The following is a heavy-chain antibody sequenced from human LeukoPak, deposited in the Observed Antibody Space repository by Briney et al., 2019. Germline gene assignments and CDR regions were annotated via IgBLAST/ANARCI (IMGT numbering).Heavy chain of an antibody. J-gene: IGHJ4*02. D-gene: IGHD3-3*01. CDR1: GFTFSDYY. CDR2: ISSSGSTI. CDR3: ARDSHDFWSGYYGY. V-gene: IGHV3-11*01. Sequence: KAGGSLRLSCAASGFTFSDYYMSWIRQAPGKGLECVSYISSSGSTIYYADSVKGRFTISRDNAKNSLYLQMNSLRAEDTAVYYCARDSHDFWSGYYGYWGQGTLVTVSS.